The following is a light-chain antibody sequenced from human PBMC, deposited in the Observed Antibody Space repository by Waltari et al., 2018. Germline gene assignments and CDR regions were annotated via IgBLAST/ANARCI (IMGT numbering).Light chain of an antibody. CDR1: QDISNY. V-gene: IGKV1-27*01. Sequence: DIQMTQSPSSLSASVGDRVTSTCRASQDISNYLAWYQQTPGKVPKLLIYAASTLQSGVPSRFRGSGSGTDFTLTISSLQPEDVATYYCQKYDSVPFTFGPGTKVDI. CDR2: AAS. CDR3: QKYDSVPFT. J-gene: IGKJ3*01.